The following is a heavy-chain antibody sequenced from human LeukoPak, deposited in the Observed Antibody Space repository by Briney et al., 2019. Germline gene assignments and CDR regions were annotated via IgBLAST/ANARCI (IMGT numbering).Heavy chain of an antibody. J-gene: IGHJ6*03. CDR3: AKDGFQRRSNSDYYYMDV. V-gene: IGHV3-30*02. CDR2: IWYGGSNK. D-gene: IGHD4-11*01. CDR1: GFTFSSYG. Sequence: SGGSLRLSCAASGFTFSSYGMHWVRQAPGKGLEWVAVIWYGGSNKYYADSVKGRFTISRDNSKNTLYLQMNSLRAEDTAVYYCAKDGFQRRSNSDYYYMDVWGKGTTVTVSS.